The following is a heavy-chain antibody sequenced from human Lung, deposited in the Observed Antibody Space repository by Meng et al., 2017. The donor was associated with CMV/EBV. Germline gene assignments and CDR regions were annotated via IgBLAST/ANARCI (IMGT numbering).Heavy chain of an antibody. V-gene: IGHV4-59*03. CDR3: ATLATLNTHRFDN. Sequence: GSLRLSCTVAGGFISSYHWSWLRQPPGKGLEWIGHVYYSGGNNYNPSLKSRVTTSLDKSKNQFSLNLTSVTAADTAVYYCATLATLNTHRFDNWGQGVMVTVYS. D-gene: IGHD1-1*01. CDR1: GGFISSYH. CDR2: VYYSGGN. J-gene: IGHJ4*02.